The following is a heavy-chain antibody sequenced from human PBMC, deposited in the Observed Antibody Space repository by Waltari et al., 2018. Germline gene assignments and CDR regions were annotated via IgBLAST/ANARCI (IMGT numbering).Heavy chain of an antibody. CDR2: IIPIFGTA. CDR1: GGPFSSYA. J-gene: IGHJ4*02. V-gene: IGHV1-69*13. D-gene: IGHD6-13*01. CDR3: ARSSHYAAAGSLGTFDY. Sequence: QVQLVQSGAEVKKPGSSVQVSCKASGGPFSSYAISWVRQAPGQGLEWMGGIIPIFGTANYAQKFQGRVTITADESTSTAYMELSSLRSEDTAVYYCARSSHYAAAGSLGTFDYWGQGTLVTVSS.